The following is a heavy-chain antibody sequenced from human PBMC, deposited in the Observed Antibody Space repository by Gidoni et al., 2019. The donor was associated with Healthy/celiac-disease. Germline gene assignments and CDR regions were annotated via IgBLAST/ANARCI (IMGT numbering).Heavy chain of an antibody. CDR1: GCTVTSDD. Sequence: QVQLVQSGAEVKRPGASVKVSGKASGCTVTSDDMHGVRQAPGHGLECMGISNPSGGSTSYAQKFPGSVTMPRAPSSSTVYMELSSLRSEDTAVYYCARVTTVSHYYYYYGMDVWGQGTTVTVSS. CDR2: SNPSGGST. D-gene: IGHD4-4*01. CDR3: ARVTTVSHYYYYYGMDV. V-gene: IGHV1-46*01. J-gene: IGHJ6*02.